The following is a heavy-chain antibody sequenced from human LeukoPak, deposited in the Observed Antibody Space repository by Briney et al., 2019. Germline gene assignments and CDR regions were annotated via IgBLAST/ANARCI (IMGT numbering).Heavy chain of an antibody. V-gene: IGHV3-9*01. J-gene: IGHJ4*02. CDR1: GFTFDDYA. Sequence: PGGSLRLSCAASGFTFDDYAMHWVRQAPGKGLEWVSGISWNSGSIGYADSVKGRFTISRDNAKNSLYLQMNSLRAEDTALYYCAKDTIGCFGELPDYWGQGTLVTVSS. CDR3: AKDTIGCFGELPDY. D-gene: IGHD3-10*01. CDR2: ISWNSGSI.